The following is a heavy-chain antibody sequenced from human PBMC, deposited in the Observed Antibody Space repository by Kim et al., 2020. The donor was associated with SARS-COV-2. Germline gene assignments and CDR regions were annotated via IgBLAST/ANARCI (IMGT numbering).Heavy chain of an antibody. J-gene: IGHJ6*02. D-gene: IGHD4-17*01. V-gene: IGHV4-59*08. Sequence: LKSRVTIAVDTSKNQFSLKLSSVTAADTAVYYCARHRTTVTPNYYYGMDVWGQGTTVTVSS. CDR3: ARHRTTVTPNYYYGMDV.